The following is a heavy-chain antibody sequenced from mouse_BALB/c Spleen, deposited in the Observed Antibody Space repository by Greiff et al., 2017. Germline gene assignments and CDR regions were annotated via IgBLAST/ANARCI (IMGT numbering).Heavy chain of an antibody. J-gene: IGHJ1*01. CDR3: ARGTTAPYWYFDV. Sequence: ESGPGLVKPSQSLSLTCSVTGYSITSGYYWNWIRQFPGNKLEWMGYISYDGSNNYNPSLKNRISITRDTSKNQFFLKLNSVTTEDTATYYCARGTTAPYWYFDVWGAGTTVTVSS. CDR1: GYSITSGYY. CDR2: ISYDGSN. V-gene: IGHV3-6*02. D-gene: IGHD1-2*01.